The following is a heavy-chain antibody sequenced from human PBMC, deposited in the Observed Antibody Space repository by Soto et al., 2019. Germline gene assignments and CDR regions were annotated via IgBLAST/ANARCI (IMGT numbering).Heavy chain of an antibody. V-gene: IGHV5-51*01. J-gene: IGHJ4*02. CDR2: IKPGGSDL. Sequence: EVQLVQSGAEVKKPGESLQISCKGVVYRLDAAWIGWVRQMPGKGLEWMGIIKPGGSDLRYSPSFRGQVTTSAAAAVNTAYLQWDSLKASDTAMYYCARQITYICDFWGQGTLVTVSS. D-gene: IGHD3-10*01. CDR3: ARQITYICDF. CDR1: VYRLDAAW.